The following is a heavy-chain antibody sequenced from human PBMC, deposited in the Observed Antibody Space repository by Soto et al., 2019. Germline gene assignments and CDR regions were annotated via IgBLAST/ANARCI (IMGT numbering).Heavy chain of an antibody. CDR3: ARDRGAGCSSTSCYYYYGMDV. Sequence: ASVKVSCKASGYTFTSHGISWVRQAPGQGLEWMGWISAYNGNTNYAQKLQGRVTMTTDTSTSTAYMELRSLRSDDTAVYYCARDRGAGCSSTSCYYYYGMDVWGQGTTVTVSS. CDR1: GYTFTSHG. J-gene: IGHJ6*02. D-gene: IGHD2-2*01. CDR2: ISAYNGNT. V-gene: IGHV1-18*01.